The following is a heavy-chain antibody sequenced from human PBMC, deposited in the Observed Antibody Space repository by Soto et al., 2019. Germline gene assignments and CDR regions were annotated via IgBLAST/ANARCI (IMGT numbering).Heavy chain of an antibody. V-gene: IGHV3-21*01. Sequence: EVQLVESGGGLVKPGGSLRLSCAASGFTFSSYSMNWVRQAPGRGLEWVSSISSSSSAIYYADSLKGRFTISRDNAKNSLYLQMNSLRAEDTAVYYCARDYYDSSGYYYWGQGTLFTVSS. CDR2: ISSSSSAI. CDR3: ARDYYDSSGYYY. CDR1: GFTFSSYS. D-gene: IGHD3-22*01. J-gene: IGHJ4*02.